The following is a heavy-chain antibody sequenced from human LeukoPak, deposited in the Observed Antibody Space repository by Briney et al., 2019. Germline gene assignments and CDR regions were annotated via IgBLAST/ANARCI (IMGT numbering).Heavy chain of an antibody. V-gene: IGHV3-30-3*01. CDR1: GFTFSTFA. CDR3: ARTMEPGGYPIFAS. Sequence: PGRSLRLSCAASGFTFSTFALHWVRQAPGKGLEWVAVISDDGSSEYYADSVKGRFIISRDNSKSTVSLQMKSLRIEDTAVYYCARTMEPGGYPIFASWGQGTLVTVSS. CDR2: ISDDGSSE. D-gene: IGHD5-12*01. J-gene: IGHJ4*02.